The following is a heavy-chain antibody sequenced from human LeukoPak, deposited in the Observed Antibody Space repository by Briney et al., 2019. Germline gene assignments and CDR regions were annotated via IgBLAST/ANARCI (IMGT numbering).Heavy chain of an antibody. CDR2: ISYDESNK. J-gene: IGHJ4*02. D-gene: IGHD6-19*01. Sequence: QTGGSLRLSCAASGFTFSSYAMNWARQAPGKGLEWVAVISYDESNKYYADSVKGRFTISRDNSKNTLYLQMNSLRAEDTAVYYCARTYSSGRYGVFSYWGQGTLVTVSS. CDR3: ARTYSSGRYGVFSY. CDR1: GFTFSSYA. V-gene: IGHV3-30*04.